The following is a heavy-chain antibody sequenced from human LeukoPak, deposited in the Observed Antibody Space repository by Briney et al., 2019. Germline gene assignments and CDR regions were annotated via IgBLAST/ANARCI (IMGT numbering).Heavy chain of an antibody. D-gene: IGHD3-10*01. Sequence: GGSLRLSCAASGFTFSSYAMSWVRQAPGKGLEWVSGISGSGTSTYYADSVKCRFTISRDNSKNTLSLQMNRLRAEDTAVYYCAKGGSRFTMVQVDYWGQGTLVTVSS. CDR3: AKGGSRFTMVQVDY. V-gene: IGHV3-23*01. CDR2: ISGSGTST. J-gene: IGHJ4*02. CDR1: GFTFSSYA.